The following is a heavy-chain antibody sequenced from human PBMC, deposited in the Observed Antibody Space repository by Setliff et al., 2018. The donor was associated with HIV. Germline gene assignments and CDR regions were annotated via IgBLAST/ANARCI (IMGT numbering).Heavy chain of an antibody. CDR2: IYYSGGT. Sequence: SETLSLTCTVSGGSISSSSYYWGWIRQPPGKGLEWIGTIYYSGGTYYMSSLKSRLIISLDTSKNQFSLNLRSVTAADTAVYFCASGGHRLHDYWGQGTLVTVS. CDR3: ASGGHRLHDY. V-gene: IGHV4-39*07. D-gene: IGHD1-26*01. J-gene: IGHJ4*02. CDR1: GGSISSSSYY.